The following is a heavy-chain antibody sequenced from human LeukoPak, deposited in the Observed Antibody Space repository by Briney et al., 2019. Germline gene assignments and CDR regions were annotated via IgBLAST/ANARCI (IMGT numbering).Heavy chain of an antibody. Sequence: PGGSLRLSCAASGFTFSSSWMAWVRQAPGKGLEWVGNIKEDGTAKNYVVSVRGRFTISRDNAKNSLYLQMNSLRAEDTAVYYCARDWRHSFDYWGQGTLVTVSS. CDR1: GFTFSSSW. J-gene: IGHJ4*02. D-gene: IGHD3-3*01. V-gene: IGHV3-7*01. CDR2: IKEDGTAK. CDR3: ARDWRHSFDY.